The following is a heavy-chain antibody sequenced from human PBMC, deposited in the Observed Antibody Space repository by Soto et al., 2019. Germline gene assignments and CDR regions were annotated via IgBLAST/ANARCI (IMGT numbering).Heavy chain of an antibody. Sequence: GGSLRLSCSASGFTFNTYPMHWVRQAPGKGLEYISTISSNGGSTHYADSVKGRFTISRDNSENTLYLQMSRLRPEDTAVYYCARDNCGSDCYFDYWGQGTQVTVSS. V-gene: IGHV3-64D*06. CDR1: GFTFNTYP. J-gene: IGHJ4*02. CDR2: ISSNGGST. CDR3: ARDNCGSDCYFDY. D-gene: IGHD2-21*02.